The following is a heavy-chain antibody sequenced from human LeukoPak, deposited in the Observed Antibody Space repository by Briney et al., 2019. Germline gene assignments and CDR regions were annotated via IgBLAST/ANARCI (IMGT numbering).Heavy chain of an antibody. V-gene: IGHV4-30-4*01. CDR1: GDSISSGDYY. D-gene: IGHD3-9*01. CDR2: IYYNGIT. Sequence: PSQTLSLTCTVSGDSISSGDYYWTWIRQPPGKGLEWIGYIYYNGITYYNPSLKSRVIISVDQPKKQFSLKLSSVTAADTAVHYCAGAVTGYYLSHYYFPYWGRGTLVTVSS. J-gene: IGHJ4*02. CDR3: AGAVTGYYLSHYYFPY.